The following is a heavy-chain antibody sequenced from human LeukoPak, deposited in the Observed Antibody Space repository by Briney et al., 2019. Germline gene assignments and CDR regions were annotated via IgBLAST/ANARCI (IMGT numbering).Heavy chain of an antibody. CDR2: VSGSGGTT. CDR1: GFTFSSYA. J-gene: IGHJ4*02. V-gene: IGHV3-23*01. Sequence: PGGSLRLSCAASGFTFSSYAMGWVRQAPGKGLEWVSAVSGSGGTTYNADSVKGRFTISRDNSKNTLYLQMNSLRAEDRAVYYCAKVGSGSYLRYFFDYWGQGTLVTVSS. CDR3: AKVGSGSYLRYFFDY. D-gene: IGHD1-26*01.